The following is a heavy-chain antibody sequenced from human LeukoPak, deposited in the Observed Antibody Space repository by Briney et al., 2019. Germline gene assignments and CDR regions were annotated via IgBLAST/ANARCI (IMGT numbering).Heavy chain of an antibody. CDR2: IKSKTDGGTT. J-gene: IGHJ4*02. CDR1: GFTFSNAW. V-gene: IGHV3-15*01. D-gene: IGHD3-10*01. Sequence: GGSLRLSCAASGFTFSNAWMSWVCQGPGKGLEWVGRIKSKTDGGTTDYAAPVKGRFTISRDDSKNTLYLQMNSLKTEDTAVYYCTTQRSRITMVRGVIRSDHWGQGTLVTVSS. CDR3: TTQRSRITMVRGVIRSDH.